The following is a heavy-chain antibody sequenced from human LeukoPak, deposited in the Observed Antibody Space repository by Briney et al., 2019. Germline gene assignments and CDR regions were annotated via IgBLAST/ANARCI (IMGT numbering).Heavy chain of an antibody. Sequence: SETLSLTCTVSGGSISSHYWSWIRQPPGKGLEWIGYIYYSGSTNYNPSLKSRVTISVDTSKNQFSLKLSSVTAADTAAYYCARAAGQSTTYYYDSSGFIFDYWGQGTLVTVFS. CDR2: IYYSGST. V-gene: IGHV4-59*11. D-gene: IGHD3-22*01. CDR1: GGSISSHY. CDR3: ARAAGQSTTYYYDSSGFIFDY. J-gene: IGHJ4*02.